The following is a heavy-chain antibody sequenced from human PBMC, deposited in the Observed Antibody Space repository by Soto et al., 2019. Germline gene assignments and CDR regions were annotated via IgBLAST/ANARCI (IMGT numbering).Heavy chain of an antibody. CDR1: GFTFGDYA. D-gene: IGHD3-22*01. CDR3: TSLVYYYDSSGYNHFDY. J-gene: IGHJ4*02. CDR2: IRSKAYGGTT. Sequence: PGGSLRLSCTASGFTFGDYAMSWFRQAPGKGPEWVGFIRSKAYGGTTEYAASVKGRFTISRDDSKSIAYLQMNSLKTEDTAVYYCTSLVYYYDSSGYNHFDYWGQGTLVTVSS. V-gene: IGHV3-49*03.